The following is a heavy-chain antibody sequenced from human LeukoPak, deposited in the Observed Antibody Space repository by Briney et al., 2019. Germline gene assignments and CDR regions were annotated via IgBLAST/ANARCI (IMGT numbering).Heavy chain of an antibody. V-gene: IGHV3-21*01. J-gene: IGHJ4*02. CDR3: ARDTDFMGFYSSSWYGGYYFDY. CDR1: GFTFSSYS. CDR2: ISSSSSYI. D-gene: IGHD6-13*01. Sequence: GGSLRLSCAASGFTFSSYSMNWVRQAPGKGLEWVSSISSSSSYIYYADSVKGRFTISRDNAKNSLYLQMNSLRAEDTAVYYCARDTDFMGFYSSSWYGGYYFDYWGQGTLVTVSS.